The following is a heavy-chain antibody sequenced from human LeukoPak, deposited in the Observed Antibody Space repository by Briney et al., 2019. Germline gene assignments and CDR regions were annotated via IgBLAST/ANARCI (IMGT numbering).Heavy chain of an antibody. J-gene: IGHJ3*02. CDR2: ISGSGGST. CDR1: GFTFRGYG. D-gene: IGHD3-10*01. Sequence: GGSLRLSCATSGFTFRGYGMSWVRQAPGKGLEWVSGISGSGGSTNYADSVKGRFTISRDNAKNSLYLHMNSLRAEDTAVYYCARDTHYYGSGSPAFDIWGQGTMVTVSS. CDR3: ARDTHYYGSGSPAFDI. V-gene: IGHV3-23*01.